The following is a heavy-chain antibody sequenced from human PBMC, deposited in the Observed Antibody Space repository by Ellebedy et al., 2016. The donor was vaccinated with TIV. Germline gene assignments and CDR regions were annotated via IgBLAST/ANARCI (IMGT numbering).Heavy chain of an antibody. CDR2: IKPSTGST. CDR1: GYTFTSYY. V-gene: IGHV1-46*01. J-gene: IGHJ5*02. Sequence: AASVKVSCKASGYTFTSYYLHWVRQAPGQGLEWMGVIKPSTGSTTYAQKLQGRVTMTTDTSTSTAYMELRSLRSDDTAVYYCARGGASPGNWFDPWGQGTLVTVSS. CDR3: ARGGASPGNWFDP. D-gene: IGHD1-14*01.